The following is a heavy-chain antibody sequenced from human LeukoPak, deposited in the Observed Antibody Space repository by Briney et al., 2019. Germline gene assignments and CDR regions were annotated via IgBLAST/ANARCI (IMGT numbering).Heavy chain of an antibody. CDR1: GASISSYY. CDR3: ARAGYSSSWYPYYYYGMDV. CDR2: INHSGST. J-gene: IGHJ6*02. V-gene: IGHV4-34*01. D-gene: IGHD6-13*01. Sequence: SETLSLTCIVSGASISSYYWSWIRQPPGKGLEWIGEINHSGSTNYNPSLKSRVTISVDTSKNQFSLKLSSVTAADTAVYYCARAGYSSSWYPYYYYGMDVWGQGTTVTVSS.